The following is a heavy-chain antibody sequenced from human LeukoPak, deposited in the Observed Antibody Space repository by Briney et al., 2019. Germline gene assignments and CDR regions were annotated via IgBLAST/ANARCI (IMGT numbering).Heavy chain of an antibody. CDR1: RGSISSTSYY. CDR3: AGMGSSGWYGSTDY. V-gene: IGHV4-39*01. Sequence: SETLSLTCTVSRGSISSTSYYWGWIRQPPGKGLEWIGSIYYSGSTYYNPSLKSRVTISVDTSKNPFSLQLSSVTAADTAVYYCAGMGSSGWYGSTDYWGQGTLVTVSS. D-gene: IGHD6-19*01. J-gene: IGHJ4*02. CDR2: IYYSGST.